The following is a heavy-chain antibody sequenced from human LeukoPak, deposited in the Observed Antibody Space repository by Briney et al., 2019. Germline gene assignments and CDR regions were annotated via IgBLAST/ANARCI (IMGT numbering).Heavy chain of an antibody. Sequence: PSQTLSLTCTVSGGSISSGGYYWSWIRQHPGKGLEWIGYIYYSGSTYYNPSLKSRVTISVDTSKNQFSLKLSSVTAADTAVYYCARSTFSGYDWQQWLVREWSSSWNHFDYWGQGTLVTVSS. CDR1: GGSISSGGYY. CDR3: ARSTFSGYDWQQWLVREWSSSWNHFDY. V-gene: IGHV4-31*03. CDR2: IYYSGST. J-gene: IGHJ4*02. D-gene: IGHD6-19*01.